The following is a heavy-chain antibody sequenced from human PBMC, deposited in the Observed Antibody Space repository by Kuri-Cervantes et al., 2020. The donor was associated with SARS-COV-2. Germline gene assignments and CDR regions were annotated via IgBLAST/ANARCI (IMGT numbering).Heavy chain of an antibody. Sequence: SVKVSCKASGGTFSSYAISWVRQAPGQGLEWMGGIIPIFGTANYAQKFQGRVTMTEDTSTDTAYMELSSLRSEDTAVYYCATAPAVVAANWFDPWGQGTLVTVSS. CDR1: GGTFSSYA. V-gene: IGHV1-69*06. CDR3: ATAPAVVAANWFDP. CDR2: IIPIFGTA. J-gene: IGHJ5*02. D-gene: IGHD2-15*01.